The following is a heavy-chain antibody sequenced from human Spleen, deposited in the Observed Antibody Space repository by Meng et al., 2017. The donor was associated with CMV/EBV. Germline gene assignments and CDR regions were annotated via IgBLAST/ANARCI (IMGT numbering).Heavy chain of an antibody. Sequence: GSLRLSCTVSGDSISISSYYWGWIRQPPGKGLEWIGSVYYSGSTYYNPSLKCRVTISLDTSKNQFSLKLNSMTAADTAVYYCAREGHCSSTSCYGDWFDPWGQGTLVTVSS. CDR2: VYYSGST. CDR3: AREGHCSSTSCYGDWFDP. D-gene: IGHD2-2*01. V-gene: IGHV4-39*07. J-gene: IGHJ5*02. CDR1: GDSISISSYY.